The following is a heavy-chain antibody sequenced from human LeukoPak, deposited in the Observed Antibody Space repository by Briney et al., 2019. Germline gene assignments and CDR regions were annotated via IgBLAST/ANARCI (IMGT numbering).Heavy chain of an antibody. CDR1: GYTFISYE. Sequence: ASVKVSCKASGYTFISYEIHWVRQATGQGLEWMRWINPNGGNTRYVQKFQGRVTFTRDTSRGTAYMELSSLRSEDTAIYYCARGASRSFDYWGQGTLLTVSP. CDR3: ARGASRSFDY. D-gene: IGHD6-6*01. V-gene: IGHV1-8*03. CDR2: INPNGGNT. J-gene: IGHJ4*02.